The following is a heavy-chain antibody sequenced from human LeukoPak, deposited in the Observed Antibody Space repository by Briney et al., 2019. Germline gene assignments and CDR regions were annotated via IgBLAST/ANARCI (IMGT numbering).Heavy chain of an antibody. J-gene: IGHJ6*03. CDR3: ARHGHCTNGVCYSNYYYYMDV. CDR2: MNPNSGNT. CDR1: GYTFTSYD. D-gene: IGHD2-8*01. V-gene: IGHV1-8*03. Sequence: ASVKVSCKASGYTFTSYDINWVRQATGQGLEWMGWMNPNSGNTGYAQKFQGRVTITRNTSISTAYMELSSLRSEDTAVYYCARHGHCTNGVCYSNYYYYMDVWGKGTTVTVSS.